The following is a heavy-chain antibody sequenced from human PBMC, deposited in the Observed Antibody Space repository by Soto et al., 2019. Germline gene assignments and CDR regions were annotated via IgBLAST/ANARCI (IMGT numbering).Heavy chain of an antibody. Sequence: GGSLRLSCAASGFTFSSYAMSWVRQAPGKGLEWVSAISGSGGSTYYADSVKGRFTISRDNSKNTLYRQMNSLRAEDTAVYYCAKVSPACSSTSCYKRGIYYYYYYMDVWGKGTTVTVSS. D-gene: IGHD2-2*02. CDR2: ISGSGGST. J-gene: IGHJ6*03. V-gene: IGHV3-23*01. CDR3: AKVSPACSSTSCYKRGIYYYYYYMDV. CDR1: GFTFSSYA.